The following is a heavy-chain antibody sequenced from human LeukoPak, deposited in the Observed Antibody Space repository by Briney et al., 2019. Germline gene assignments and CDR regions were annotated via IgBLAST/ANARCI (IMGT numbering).Heavy chain of an antibody. CDR3: ARGYYDSSGYYRVIFDY. CDR1: GGSISSYY. CDR2: IYYSGST. Sequence: PSETLSLTCTVSGGSISSYYWSWIRQPPGKGLEWIGYIYYSGSTNYNPSLKSRVTISVDTSKNQFSLKLSSVTAADTAVYYCARGYYDSSGYYRVIFDYWGQGTLVTVSS. V-gene: IGHV4-59*12. J-gene: IGHJ4*02. D-gene: IGHD3-22*01.